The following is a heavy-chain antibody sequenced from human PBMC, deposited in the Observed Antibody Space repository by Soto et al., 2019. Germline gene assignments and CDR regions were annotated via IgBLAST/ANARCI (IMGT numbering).Heavy chain of an antibody. CDR2: IKSKTDGGTT. V-gene: IGHV3-15*01. J-gene: IGHJ4*02. D-gene: IGHD6-13*01. CDR1: GFTFNAAW. CDR3: TTGLAAAGTNY. Sequence: LRLSCAASGFTFNAAWIGWVRQAPGKGLEWVGRIKSKTDGGTTDFAAPVKGRFTISRDDSKNTVYLQMNSLKIEDTAVYYCTTGLAAAGTNYWGQGTLVTVSS.